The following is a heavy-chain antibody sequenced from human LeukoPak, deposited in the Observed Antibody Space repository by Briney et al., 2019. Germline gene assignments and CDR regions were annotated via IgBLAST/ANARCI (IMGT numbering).Heavy chain of an antibody. V-gene: IGHV1-8*03. CDR1: GYTFINNW. CDR3: ARGYSSGWYSIDY. CDR2: MNPNSGNT. Sequence: ASVKVSCKASGYTFINNWMHWVRQAPGQGLEWMGWMNPNSGNTGYAQKFQGRVTITRNTSISTAYMELSSLRSEDTAVYYCARGYSSGWYSIDYWGQGTLVTVSS. D-gene: IGHD6-19*01. J-gene: IGHJ4*02.